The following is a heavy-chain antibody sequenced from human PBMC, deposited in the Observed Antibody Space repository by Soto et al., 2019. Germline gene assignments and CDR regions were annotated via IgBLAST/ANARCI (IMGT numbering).Heavy chain of an antibody. CDR1: GASVRSGSYY. Sequence: SETLSLTCTVSGASVRSGSYYWSWVRQPPGRGLEWIGYIYDTGTTNYNPSLKSRITMSVDTSKNQFSLKLNSLTAADTAVYYCARVEDYGDYFDYWGQGTLVTVSS. V-gene: IGHV4-61*01. J-gene: IGHJ4*02. CDR2: IYDTGTT. D-gene: IGHD4-17*01. CDR3: ARVEDYGDYFDY.